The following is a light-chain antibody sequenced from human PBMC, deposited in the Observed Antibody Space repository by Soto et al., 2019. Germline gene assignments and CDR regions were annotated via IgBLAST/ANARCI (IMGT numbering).Light chain of an antibody. Sequence: EIVLTQSPGTLSLSPGERATLSCRASQSVSSSYLAWYQQKPGQAPRLLIYGASSRATGIPDRFSGSGSGKEFTLTISRREPEDFAVYYCQQYGSPPYTFGQGTKLEIK. CDR3: QQYGSPPYT. CDR2: GAS. J-gene: IGKJ2*01. CDR1: QSVSSSY. V-gene: IGKV3-20*01.